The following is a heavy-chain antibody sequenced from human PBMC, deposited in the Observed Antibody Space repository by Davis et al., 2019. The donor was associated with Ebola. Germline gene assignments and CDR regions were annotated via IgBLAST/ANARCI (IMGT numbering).Heavy chain of an antibody. CDR3: ARYASSSVPFDY. CDR1: GFTFSSYA. V-gene: IGHV3-30*04. D-gene: IGHD6-6*01. CDR2: IWYDGSNK. Sequence: GGSLRLSCAASGFTFSSYAMHWVRQAPGKGLEWVAVIWYDGSNKYYADSVKGRFTISRDNAKSTVYLQMNSLRAEDTAVYYCARYASSSVPFDYWGQGTLVTVSS. J-gene: IGHJ4*02.